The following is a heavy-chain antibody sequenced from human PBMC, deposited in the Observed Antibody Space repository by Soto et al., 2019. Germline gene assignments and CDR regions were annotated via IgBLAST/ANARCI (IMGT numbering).Heavy chain of an antibody. CDR1: GGSVSSDTYY. D-gene: IGHD3-10*01. Sequence: SETLSLTCTVSGGSVSSDTYYWSWIRQPPGKGLEWIGYIYYSGSTNYNPSLKSRVTISINTSKNQFYLKLSSVTAADTAVYYCARVRYFGSGTYYFLYWFDPWGQGTRVTVSS. CDR2: IYYSGST. CDR3: ARVRYFGSGTYYFLYWFDP. J-gene: IGHJ5*02. V-gene: IGHV4-61*01.